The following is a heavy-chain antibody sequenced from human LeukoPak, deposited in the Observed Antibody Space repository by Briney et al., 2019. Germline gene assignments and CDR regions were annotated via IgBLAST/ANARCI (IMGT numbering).Heavy chain of an antibody. Sequence: GASVKVSCKASGYTFTGYYLHWVRHAPGQGLEWMGWINPNSGGTNYAQKFQGRVTTTRDTSISTAYMELSRLRSDDTAVYYCARDPGDYGGNRFDYWGQGTLVTISS. J-gene: IGHJ4*02. D-gene: IGHD4-23*01. CDR2: INPNSGGT. V-gene: IGHV1-2*02. CDR3: ARDPGDYGGNRFDY. CDR1: GYTFTGYY.